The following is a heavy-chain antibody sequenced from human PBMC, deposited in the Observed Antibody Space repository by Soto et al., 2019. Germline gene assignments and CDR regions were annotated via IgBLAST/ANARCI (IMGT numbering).Heavy chain of an antibody. V-gene: IGHV4-34*01. CDR3: ARGQKSPPRYGYSTRFDP. Sequence: PSETLSLTCAVYGGSFSGYYWIWIRQPPGKGLEWIGEINHSGSTNYNPSLKSRVTISVDTSKNQFSLKLSSVTAADTAVYYCARGQKSPPRYGYSTRFDPWGQGTLVTVSS. J-gene: IGHJ5*02. CDR2: INHSGST. D-gene: IGHD6-13*01. CDR1: GGSFSGYY.